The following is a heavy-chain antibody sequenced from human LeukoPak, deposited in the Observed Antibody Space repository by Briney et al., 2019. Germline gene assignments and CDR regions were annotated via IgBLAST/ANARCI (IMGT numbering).Heavy chain of an antibody. CDR3: ARDEYYYGSGTLN. Sequence: GGSLRLSCAASGFTFSSYWMSWVRQAPGKGLEWVANIKQDGSEKYYVDSVKGRFTISRDNAKNSLYLQMNSLIAEDTAVYYCARDEYYYGSGTLNWGQGTLVTVSS. CDR1: GFTFSSYW. CDR2: IKQDGSEK. D-gene: IGHD3-10*01. V-gene: IGHV3-7*01. J-gene: IGHJ4*02.